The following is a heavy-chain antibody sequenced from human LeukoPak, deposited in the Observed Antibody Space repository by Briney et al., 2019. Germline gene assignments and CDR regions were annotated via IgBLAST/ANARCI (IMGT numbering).Heavy chain of an antibody. CDR3: ARGRQEVSMIVVVMTAVSYYLDV. CDR1: GGSFSGYY. D-gene: IGHD3-22*01. Sequence: PSETLSLTCAVYGGSFSGYYWTWIRQAPGKGLEWIGEINPSGRISYNPSLKSRLTISVDASKNQFSLNLRSLTAADTAVYYCARGRQEVSMIVVVMTAVSYYLDVWGKGTTVTVSS. J-gene: IGHJ6*03. CDR2: INPSGRI. V-gene: IGHV4-34*01.